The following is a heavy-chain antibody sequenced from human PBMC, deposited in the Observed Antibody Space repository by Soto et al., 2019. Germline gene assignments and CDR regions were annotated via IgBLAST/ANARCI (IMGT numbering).Heavy chain of an antibody. J-gene: IGHJ6*02. V-gene: IGHV1-18*04. CDR1: GYTFTSYG. D-gene: IGHD1-7*01. Sequence: QVQLVQSGPEVKKPGASVKVSCKASGYTFTSYGISWVRQAPGQGLEWMGWISAYNGNTNYAQKLQGRVTMTTDTSTSTAYMELRSLRSDDTAVYYCARDRITGTTRWDYYGMDVWGQGTTVTVSS. CDR3: ARDRITGTTRWDYYGMDV. CDR2: ISAYNGNT.